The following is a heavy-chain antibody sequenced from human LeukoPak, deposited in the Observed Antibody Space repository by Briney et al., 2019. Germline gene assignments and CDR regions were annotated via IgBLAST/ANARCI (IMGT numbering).Heavy chain of an antibody. V-gene: IGHV3-74*01. Sequence: RQAPGKGLVWVSRINRDGSNTNYADSVKGRFTISRDNAKNTLYLQMDSLTAEDRAMYYCATRAGTYYSLGYWGQGTLVT. J-gene: IGHJ4*02. CDR2: INRDGSNT. D-gene: IGHD1-26*01. CDR3: ATRAGTYYSLGY.